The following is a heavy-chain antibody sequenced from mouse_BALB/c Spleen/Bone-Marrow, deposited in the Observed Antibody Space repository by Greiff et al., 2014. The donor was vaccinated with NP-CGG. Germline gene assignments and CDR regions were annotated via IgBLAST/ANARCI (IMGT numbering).Heavy chain of an antibody. CDR1: GYTFTSYW. CDR3: ARGNWEAMDY. CDR2: INPRIGYT. V-gene: IGHV1-7*01. J-gene: IGHJ4*01. D-gene: IGHD4-1*01. Sequence: VQLQQSGAELAKPGASVKMSCMASGYTFTSYWMHWVKQRPGQGLEWIGYINPRIGYTEYNQKFKDKATLTADKSSSTAYMQLSSLTSEDSAVYYCARGNWEAMDYWGQGTSATVSS.